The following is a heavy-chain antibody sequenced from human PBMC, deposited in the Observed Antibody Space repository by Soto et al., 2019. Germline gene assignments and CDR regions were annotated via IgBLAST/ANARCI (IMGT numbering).Heavy chain of an antibody. Sequence: SETLSLTCAFYGGSFSGYYWSWIRQPPGKGLEWIGEINHSGSTNYNPSLKSRVTISVDTSKNQFSLKLSSVTAADTAVYYCARVIHYDILTVYYLPFDYWGQGTLVTVSS. V-gene: IGHV4-34*01. CDR2: INHSGST. J-gene: IGHJ4*02. CDR1: GGSFSGYY. CDR3: ARVIHYDILTVYYLPFDY. D-gene: IGHD3-9*01.